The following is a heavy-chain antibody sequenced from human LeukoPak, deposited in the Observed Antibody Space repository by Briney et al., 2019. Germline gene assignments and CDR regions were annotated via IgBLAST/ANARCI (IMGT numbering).Heavy chain of an antibody. D-gene: IGHD2-2*01. Sequence: GGSLRLSCAASGFTFSNYAMTWVRQAPGQGLESVSTISGSGDSTYYANSVKGRFTISRDNSKNTLYLQMNSLRAEDTAVYYCAKRDCSSTGCYFDYWGQGTLVTVSS. CDR2: ISGSGDST. CDR1: GFTFSNYA. V-gene: IGHV3-23*01. CDR3: AKRDCSSTGCYFDY. J-gene: IGHJ4*02.